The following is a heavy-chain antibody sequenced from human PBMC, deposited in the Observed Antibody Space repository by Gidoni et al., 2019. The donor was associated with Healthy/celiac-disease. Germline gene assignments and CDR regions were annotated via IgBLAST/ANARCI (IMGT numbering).Heavy chain of an antibody. CDR1: GFTFSSYA. J-gene: IGHJ4*02. V-gene: IGHV3-30-3*01. CDR3: EATYSRSYHLDY. CDR2: ISYDGSNK. D-gene: IGHD1-26*01. Sequence: QVQLVESGGGVVKPGRSLRLSCAASGFTFSSYAMHWVRQAPGKGLEWVAVISYDGSNKYYADSVKGRFTISRDNSKNTLYLQMNSLRAEDTAVYYCEATYSRSYHLDYWGQGTLVTVSS.